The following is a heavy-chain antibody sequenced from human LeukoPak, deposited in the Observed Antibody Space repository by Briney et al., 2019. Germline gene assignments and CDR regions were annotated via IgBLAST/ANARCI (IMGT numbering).Heavy chain of an antibody. V-gene: IGHV1-2*02. D-gene: IGHD3-22*01. CDR1: GYTFTAYY. CDR2: FNPNSGGT. CDR3: AREYYFDNSGYYGVGDY. J-gene: IGHJ4*02. Sequence: ASVKVSCTASGYTFTAYYIHWVRQAPGQGLEWMGWFNPNSGGTNYAQEFQGRVTMTRDTSISTAYMELSRLRSDDTAVYYCAREYYFDNSGYYGVGDYWGQGTLVTVSS.